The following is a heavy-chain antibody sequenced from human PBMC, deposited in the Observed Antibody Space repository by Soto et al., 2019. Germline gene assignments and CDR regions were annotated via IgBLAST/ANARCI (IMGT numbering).Heavy chain of an antibody. J-gene: IGHJ4*02. Sequence: SETLSLTCTVSGGSFSSYYWSWIRQPPGKGLEWIGYIYYSGSTNYNPSLKSRVTISVDTSKNQFSLKLSSVTAADSAVYYCARGNYYDSSGYYDYWGQGTLVTVSS. CDR3: ARGNYYDSSGYYDY. D-gene: IGHD3-22*01. V-gene: IGHV4-59*01. CDR1: GGSFSSYY. CDR2: IYYSGST.